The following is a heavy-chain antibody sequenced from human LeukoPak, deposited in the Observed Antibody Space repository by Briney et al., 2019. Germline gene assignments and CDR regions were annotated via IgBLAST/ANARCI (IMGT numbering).Heavy chain of an antibody. CDR1: GYTFTIYY. CDR3: ARTKSYYSSGYYSFDY. Sequence: ASVKVSCKASGYTFTIYYMHWVRQAPGQGLEWMGIINPSGGSTSYAQKFQGRVTMTRDTSTSTVYMELSSLRSEDTAVYYCARTKSYYSSGYYSFDYWGQGTLVTVSS. D-gene: IGHD3-22*01. V-gene: IGHV1-46*01. CDR2: INPSGGST. J-gene: IGHJ4*02.